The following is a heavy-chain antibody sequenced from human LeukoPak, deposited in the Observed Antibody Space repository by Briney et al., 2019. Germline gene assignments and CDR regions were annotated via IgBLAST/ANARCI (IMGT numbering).Heavy chain of an antibody. D-gene: IGHD3-16*01. J-gene: IGHJ3*02. CDR1: GFTFSSYS. CDR2: ISSSSSTI. CDR3: AKAPFYYVDNGGGAFDI. V-gene: IGHV3-48*04. Sequence: GGSLRLSCAASGFTFSSYSMNWVRQAPGKGLEWVSYISSSSSTIYYADSVKGRFTISRDNAKNSLYLQMNSLRAEDTALYYCAKAPFYYVDNGGGAFDIWGQGTMVTVSS.